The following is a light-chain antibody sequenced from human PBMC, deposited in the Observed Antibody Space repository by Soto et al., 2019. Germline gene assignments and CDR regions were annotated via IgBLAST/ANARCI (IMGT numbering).Light chain of an antibody. CDR3: QQYYSYPALT. CDR1: QGISSY. J-gene: IGKJ4*01. Sequence: AIRMTQSPSSFSASTGDRVTITCRASQGISSYLAWYQQKPGKAPKLLIYAASTLQSGVPSRFSGSGSGTDFNLTISCLQSEDFATYYCQQYYSYPALTFGGGTKVEIK. CDR2: AAS. V-gene: IGKV1-8*01.